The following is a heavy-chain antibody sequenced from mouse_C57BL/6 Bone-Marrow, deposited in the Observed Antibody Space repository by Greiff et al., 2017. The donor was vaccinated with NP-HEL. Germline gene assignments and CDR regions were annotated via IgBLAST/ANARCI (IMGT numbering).Heavy chain of an antibody. CDR2: IDPANGNT. CDR1: GFNIKNTY. J-gene: IGHJ4*01. Sequence: EVNVVESVAELVRPGASVKLSCTASGFNIKNTYMHWVKQRPEQGLEWIGRIDPANGNTKYAPKFQGKATITADTSSNTAYLQLSSLTSEDTAIYYCASLPIYYGYYAMDYWGQGTSVTVSS. CDR3: ASLPIYYGYYAMDY. D-gene: IGHD2-1*01. V-gene: IGHV14-3*01.